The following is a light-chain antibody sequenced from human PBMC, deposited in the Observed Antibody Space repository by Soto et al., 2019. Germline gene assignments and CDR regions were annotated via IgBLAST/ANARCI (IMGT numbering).Light chain of an antibody. CDR1: QTISSW. J-gene: IGKJ1*01. CDR2: KAS. Sequence: DIQMTQSPSTLSGSVGDRVTITCRASQTISSWLAWYQQKPGKAPKLLIYKASTLKSGVLSRFSGSGSGTVFPLTISSLQPVDFATYYCQHSNSYSEAFGRGTKVELK. V-gene: IGKV1-5*03. CDR3: QHSNSYSEA.